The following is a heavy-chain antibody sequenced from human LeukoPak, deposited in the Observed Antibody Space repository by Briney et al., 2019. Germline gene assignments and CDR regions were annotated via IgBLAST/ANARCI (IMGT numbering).Heavy chain of an antibody. V-gene: IGHV4-59*01. CDR3: ARGRTYRSSSWFDP. J-gene: IGHJ5*02. Sequence: SETLSLTCTVSGGSISNYYWSWIRQPPGKGLEWIGYISYSGNTNYNPSLGSRVTISVDTSKNQFSLKLSSVTAADTAVYYCARGRTYRSSSWFDPWGQGTLVTVSS. CDR1: GGSISNYY. D-gene: IGHD6-6*01. CDR2: ISYSGNT.